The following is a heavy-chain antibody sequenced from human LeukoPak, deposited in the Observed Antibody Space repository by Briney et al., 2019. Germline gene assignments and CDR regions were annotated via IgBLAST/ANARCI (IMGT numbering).Heavy chain of an antibody. V-gene: IGHV3-30*02. CDR2: IRYDGSNK. D-gene: IGHD2-15*01. CDR3: AKDRAVVVVAAGYAFDI. J-gene: IGHJ3*02. CDR1: GFTFSSYG. Sequence: GGSLRLSCAASGFTFSSYGMHWVRQAPGRGLEWVAFIRYDGSNKYYADSVKGRFTISRDNSKNALYLQMNSLRAEDTAVYYCAKDRAVVVVAAGYAFDIWGQGTMVTVSS.